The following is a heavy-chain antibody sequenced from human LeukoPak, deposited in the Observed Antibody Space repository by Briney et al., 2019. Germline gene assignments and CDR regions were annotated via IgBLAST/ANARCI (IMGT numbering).Heavy chain of an antibody. CDR1: GFTFDDYA. Sequence: GGSLRLSCAASGFTFDDYAMHWVRQAPGKGLEWVSGISWNSGSIGYADSVKGRFTISRDYAKNSLYLQMNSLRAEDTALYYCAKDRTTVTTSDFDYWGQGTLVTVSS. J-gene: IGHJ4*02. D-gene: IGHD4-17*01. CDR2: ISWNSGSI. V-gene: IGHV3-9*01. CDR3: AKDRTTVTTSDFDY.